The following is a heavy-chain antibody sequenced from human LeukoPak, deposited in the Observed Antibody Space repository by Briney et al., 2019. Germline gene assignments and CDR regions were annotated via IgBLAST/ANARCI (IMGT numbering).Heavy chain of an antibody. D-gene: IGHD3-22*01. CDR3: ARDSLYYDSSGAEED. Sequence: GESLKISCQGSGYSFTTYWIAWVRQAPGQGLEWMGWISAYNGNTNYAQKLQGRVTMTTDTSTSTAYMELRSLRSDDTAVYYCARDSLYYDSSGAEEDWGQGTLVTVSS. CDR1: GYSFTTYW. CDR2: ISAYNGNT. V-gene: IGHV1-18*04. J-gene: IGHJ4*02.